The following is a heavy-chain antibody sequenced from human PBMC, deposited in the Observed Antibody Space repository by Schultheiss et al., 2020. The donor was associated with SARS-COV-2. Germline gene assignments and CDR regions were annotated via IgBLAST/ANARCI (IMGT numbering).Heavy chain of an antibody. CDR1: GFTFSSYS. V-gene: IGHV3-21*01. CDR3: ARGPIYDFWSGYYSDY. J-gene: IGHJ4*02. CDR2: ISSSSSYI. D-gene: IGHD3-3*01. Sequence: GESLKISCAASGFTFSSYSMNWVRQAPGKGLEWVSSISSSSSYIYYADSVKGRFTISRDNAKNSLYLQMNSLRAEDTAVYYCARGPIYDFWSGYYSDYWGQGTLVTVSS.